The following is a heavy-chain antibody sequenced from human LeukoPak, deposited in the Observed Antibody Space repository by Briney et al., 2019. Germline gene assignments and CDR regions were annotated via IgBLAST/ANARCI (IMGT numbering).Heavy chain of an antibody. CDR2: IYTSGRT. D-gene: IGHD3-22*01. Sequence: PSETLSLTCTVSGGSISSYYWNWIRQPAGKGLEWIGRIYTSGRTNYNPSLTSRVTMSVDTSKNQFSLNLISVTAAGTAVYYCARGSDDSSGYYYFVDYWGQGTLVTVSS. CDR1: GGSISSYY. CDR3: ARGSDDSSGYYYFVDY. J-gene: IGHJ4*02. V-gene: IGHV4-4*07.